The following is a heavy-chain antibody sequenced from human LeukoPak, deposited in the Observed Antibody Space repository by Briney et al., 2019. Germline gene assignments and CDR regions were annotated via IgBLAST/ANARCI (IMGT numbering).Heavy chain of an antibody. CDR1: GFSVSSSS. Sequence: GGSLRLSCAVSGFSVSSSSMNWVRQAPGKGLEWVSTISGGGGSTYYADSVKGRFTISRDNSKNTLYLQVNSLRAEDTAVYYCAKGGKWDVTPFDYWGQGTLVTVSS. V-gene: IGHV3-23*01. CDR2: ISGGGGST. CDR3: AKGGKWDVTPFDY. D-gene: IGHD1-26*01. J-gene: IGHJ4*02.